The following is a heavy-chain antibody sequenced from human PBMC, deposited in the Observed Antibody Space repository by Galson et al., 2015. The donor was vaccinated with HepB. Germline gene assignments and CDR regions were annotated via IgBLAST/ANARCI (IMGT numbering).Heavy chain of an antibody. CDR3: ARARYSSSPPDY. D-gene: IGHD2-15*01. CDR2: ISGYSGDA. J-gene: IGHJ4*02. Sequence: SVKVSCKASGYSFTNYGVSWVRRAPGQGLEWMGWISGYSGDAHYAQNLQGRVTMITETSTNTAYLELKSLKSDDTAVYYCARARYSSSPPDYWGQGTLVTVSS. CDR1: GYSFTNYG. V-gene: IGHV1-18*01.